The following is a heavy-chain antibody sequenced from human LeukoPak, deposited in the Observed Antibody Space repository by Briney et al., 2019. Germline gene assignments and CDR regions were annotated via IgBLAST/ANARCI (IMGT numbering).Heavy chain of an antibody. CDR1: GFTFSSYG. J-gene: IGHJ4*02. CDR3: AKDQGYYGSGSYPDY. D-gene: IGHD3-10*01. V-gene: IGHV3-23*01. Sequence: PGGSLRLSCAASGFTFSSYGMHWVRQAPGRGLEWVSAISGSGGSTYYADSVKGRFTISRDNSKNTLYLQMNSLRAEDTAVYYCAKDQGYYGSGSYPDYWGQGTLVTVSS. CDR2: ISGSGGST.